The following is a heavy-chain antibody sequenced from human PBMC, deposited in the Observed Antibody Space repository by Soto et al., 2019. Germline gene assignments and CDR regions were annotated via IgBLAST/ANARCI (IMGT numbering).Heavy chain of an antibody. V-gene: IGHV3-23*01. D-gene: IGHD3-22*01. J-gene: IGHJ6*02. CDR1: GFTFSSYA. CDR3: AKDQDKDYYDSSGFYGMDV. Sequence: EVQLLESGGGLVQPGGSLRLSCAASGFTFSSYAMSWVRQAPGKGLEWVSAISGSGGSTYYADSVKGRFTISRDNSKNPLYLQMNSLRAEDTAVYYCAKDQDKDYYDSSGFYGMDVWGQGTTVTVSS. CDR2: ISGSGGST.